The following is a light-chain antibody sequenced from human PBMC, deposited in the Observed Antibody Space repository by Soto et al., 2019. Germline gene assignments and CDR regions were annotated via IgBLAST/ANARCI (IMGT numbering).Light chain of an antibody. Sequence: DIQMTQSPSTLSASAGDRVTITCRASQSISIWLAWYQQKPGKAPKLLINDASSLESGVPSRFSGSGSGTEFTLTISSLQPDEFATYYCQQFNSFPITFGQGTRLEIK. CDR2: DAS. J-gene: IGKJ5*01. CDR3: QQFNSFPIT. V-gene: IGKV1-5*01. CDR1: QSISIW.